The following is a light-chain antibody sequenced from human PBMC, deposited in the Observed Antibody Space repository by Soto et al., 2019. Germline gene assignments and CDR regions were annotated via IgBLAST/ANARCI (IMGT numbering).Light chain of an antibody. CDR3: QQYDNWPPEVT. CDR2: GAS. V-gene: IGKV3D-15*01. Sequence: EVVMTQSPATLSVSPGERATLSCRASQSVSSNLAWYQQKPGQAPRLLIYGASTRATGIPARFSGSGSGTEFTLTISSLQSXDFAVYYCQQYDNWPPEVTFGGGTKVEIK. J-gene: IGKJ4*01. CDR1: QSVSSN.